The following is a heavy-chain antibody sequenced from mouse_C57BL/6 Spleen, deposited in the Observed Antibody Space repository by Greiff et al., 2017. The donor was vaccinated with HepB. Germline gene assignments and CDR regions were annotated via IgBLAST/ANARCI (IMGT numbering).Heavy chain of an antibody. CDR2: IDPSDSYT. J-gene: IGHJ2*01. V-gene: IGHV1-50*01. CDR3: ARRDYYGSSSYFDY. CDR1: GYTFTSYW. Sequence: QVQLKESGAELVKPGASVKLSCKASGYTFTSYWMQWVKQRPGQGLEWIGEIDPSDSYTNYYQKFKGKATLTVDTSSSTAYMQLSSLTSEDSAVYYCARRDYYGSSSYFDYWGQGTTLTVSS. D-gene: IGHD1-1*01.